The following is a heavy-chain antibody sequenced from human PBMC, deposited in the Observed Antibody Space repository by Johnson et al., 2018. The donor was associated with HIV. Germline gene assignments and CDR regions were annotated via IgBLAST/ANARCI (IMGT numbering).Heavy chain of an antibody. J-gene: IGHJ3*02. V-gene: IGHV3-9*01. CDR2: ISWNSGSI. D-gene: IGHD3-22*01. CDR1: GFTFDDYA. CDR3: ARGRPSGSHDAFDI. Sequence: VQLVESGGGLVQPGRSLRLSCAASGFTFDDYAMHWVRQAPGKGLEWVSGISWNSGSIAYADSVKGRFTISRDNAKNSLYLQMNSLRAEDTAVYYCARGRPSGSHDAFDIWGQGTMVTVSS.